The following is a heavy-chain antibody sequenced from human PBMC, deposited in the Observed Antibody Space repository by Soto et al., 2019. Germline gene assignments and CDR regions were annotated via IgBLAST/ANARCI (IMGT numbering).Heavy chain of an antibody. D-gene: IGHD2-15*01. V-gene: IGHV1-69*13. CDR3: ARGRPGERATYFDY. Sequence: ASVKVSCKASGGTFSSYAISWVRQAPGQGLEWMGGIIPIFGTANYAQKFQGRVTITADESTSTAYMELSSLRSEDTAVYYCARGRPGERATYFDYWGQGTLVTVSS. CDR1: GGTFSSYA. J-gene: IGHJ4*02. CDR2: IIPIFGTA.